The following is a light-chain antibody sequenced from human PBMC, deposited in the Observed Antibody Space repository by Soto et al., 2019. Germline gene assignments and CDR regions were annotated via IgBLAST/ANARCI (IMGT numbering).Light chain of an antibody. V-gene: IGLV1-51*01. Sequence: QSVLTQPPSVSAAPGQKGTISCSGNSSNIGKNYVSWFQQFPGTAPKLLIYDNNKRPSGIPDRFSGSNSGTSATLGITGLQTGDEADYYCDTWDSSLSAVVFGGGTKLTVL. CDR2: DNN. CDR1: SSNIGKNY. CDR3: DTWDSSLSAVV. J-gene: IGLJ3*02.